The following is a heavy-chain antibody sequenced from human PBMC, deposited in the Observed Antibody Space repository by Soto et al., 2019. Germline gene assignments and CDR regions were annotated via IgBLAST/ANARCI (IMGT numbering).Heavy chain of an antibody. CDR3: ARESIVLMVYAIIPFPRGMDV. V-gene: IGHV6-1*01. CDR1: GDSVSSNSAA. D-gene: IGHD2-8*01. J-gene: IGHJ6*02. CDR2: TYYRSKWYN. Sequence: SQTLSLTCAISGDSVSSNSAAWNWIRQSPSRGLEWLGRTYYRSKWYNDYAVSVKSRITINPDTSKSQFSLQLNSVTPEDTAVYYCARESIVLMVYAIIPFPRGMDVWGQGTTVTVSS.